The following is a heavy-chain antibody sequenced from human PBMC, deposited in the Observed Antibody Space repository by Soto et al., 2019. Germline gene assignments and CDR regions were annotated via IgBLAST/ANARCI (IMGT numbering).Heavy chain of an antibody. J-gene: IGHJ6*03. CDR3: ARRTTGYDYYYSYMDV. V-gene: IGHV4-39*01. CDR2: IYYSGST. Sequence: SETLSLTCTVSGGSISSSSYYWGWIRQPPGKGLEWIGSIYYSGSTYYNPSLKSRVTISVDTSKNQFSLKLSSVTAADTAVYYCARRTTGYDYYYSYMDVWGKGNTVTVSS. CDR1: GGSISSSSYY. D-gene: IGHD4-4*01.